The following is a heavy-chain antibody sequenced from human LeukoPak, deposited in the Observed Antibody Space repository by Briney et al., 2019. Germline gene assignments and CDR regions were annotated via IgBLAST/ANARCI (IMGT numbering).Heavy chain of an antibody. D-gene: IGHD3-3*01. Sequence: PSETLSLTCAVYGGSFSGYYWSWIPQPPGKGLEWIGEINHSGSTNYNPSLKSRVTISVDTSKNQFSLKLSSVTAADTAVYYCARGRPRSYDFWSGPTPNWFDPWGKGTTVTVSS. CDR3: ARGRPRSYDFWSGPTPNWFDP. CDR1: GGSFSGYY. CDR2: INHSGST. V-gene: IGHV4-34*01. J-gene: IGHJ6*04.